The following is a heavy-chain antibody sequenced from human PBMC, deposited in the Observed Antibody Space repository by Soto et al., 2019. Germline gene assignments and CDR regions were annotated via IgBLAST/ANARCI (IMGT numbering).Heavy chain of an antibody. D-gene: IGHD3-3*01. J-gene: IGHJ6*02. Sequence: VGSLRLSCATSGFTFSSYAMSWVRQAPGKGLEWVSAISGSGGSTYYADSVKGRFTISRDNSKNTLYLQMNSLRAEDTAVYYCAKDPDFWSGYRWGQGTTVTVSS. V-gene: IGHV3-23*01. CDR2: ISGSGGST. CDR3: AKDPDFWSGYR. CDR1: GFTFSSYA.